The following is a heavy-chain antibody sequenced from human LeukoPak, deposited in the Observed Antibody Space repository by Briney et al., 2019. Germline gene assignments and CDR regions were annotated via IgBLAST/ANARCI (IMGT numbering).Heavy chain of an antibody. Sequence: GGSLRLSCAASGFTFSSNYMSWVRQAPGKGLEWVSVIYSGGSTYYTDSVTSRFTISRDNSKNTLYLQMNSLRAEDTAVYYCAREGVRDSSIYYYGMDVWGQGTTVTVSS. V-gene: IGHV3-53*01. CDR3: AREGVRDSSIYYYGMDV. CDR1: GFTFSSNY. D-gene: IGHD3-22*01. J-gene: IGHJ6*02. CDR2: IYSGGST.